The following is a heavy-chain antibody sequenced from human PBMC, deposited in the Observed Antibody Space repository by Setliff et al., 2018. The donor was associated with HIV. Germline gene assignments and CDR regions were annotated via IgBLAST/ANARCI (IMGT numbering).Heavy chain of an antibody. CDR1: GHTLSGDF. V-gene: IGHV1-2*02. CDR2: IRPHSGAA. J-gene: IGHJ5*01. D-gene: IGHD2-15*01. CDR3: ARDRLYCSRGSCYPNWFDS. Sequence: ASVKVSCKSSGHTLSGDFIHWVRQAPGQGPEWMGWIRPHSGAANYAQKFQGRVTLTRDASITTAYMELNSLRSYDTAMYYCARDRLYCSRGSCYPNWFDSWGQGTLVTVSA.